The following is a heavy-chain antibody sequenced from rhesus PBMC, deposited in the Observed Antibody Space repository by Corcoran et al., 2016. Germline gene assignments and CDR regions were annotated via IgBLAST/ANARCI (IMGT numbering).Heavy chain of an antibody. D-gene: IGHD2-21*01. CDR2: ISGSGGST. J-gene: IGHJ3*01. V-gene: IGHV4-173*01. CDR1: GGSISSNY. Sequence: QLQLQESGPGLVKPSETLSLTCAVSGGSISSNYWSWIRQPPGKGLAWIGRISGSGGSTDYNPSLKSRVTISPDTAKNQFSLKLSSVTAADTAVYYCAREIGVLVVVAIDFWGQGLRVTVSS. CDR3: AREIGVLVVVAIDF.